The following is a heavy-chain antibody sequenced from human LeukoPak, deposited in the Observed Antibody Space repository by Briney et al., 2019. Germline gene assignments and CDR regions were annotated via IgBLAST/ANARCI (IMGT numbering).Heavy chain of an antibody. D-gene: IGHD3-22*01. J-gene: IGHJ3*02. CDR2: MNPNSGET. Sequence: ASVKVSCKASGCTFTTYDINWVRQATGQGLEYMGWMNPNSGETGYAQRFEGRVTMTRDTSISTAYMELSSLRSEDTAVYYCARTMTFNYDSTGVRAFDIWGQGTTVTVSS. CDR3: ARTMTFNYDSTGVRAFDI. V-gene: IGHV1-8*01. CDR1: GCTFTTYD.